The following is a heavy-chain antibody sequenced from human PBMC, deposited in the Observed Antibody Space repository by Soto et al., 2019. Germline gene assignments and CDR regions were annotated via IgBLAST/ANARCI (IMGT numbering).Heavy chain of an antibody. CDR1: GFSFSGYS. V-gene: IGHV3-21*01. Sequence: PGGSLRLSCAASGFSFSGYSMDWVRPAPGKGLEWVSSISDSGKYLYYDTSVKGRFPISRDNDINSLYLQMKSQRPDDTAMYYCATFTPRSSSTCLDYWGRGTLVTVSS. CDR3: ATFTPRSSSTCLDY. D-gene: IGHD2-15*01. CDR2: ISDSGKYL. J-gene: IGHJ4*02.